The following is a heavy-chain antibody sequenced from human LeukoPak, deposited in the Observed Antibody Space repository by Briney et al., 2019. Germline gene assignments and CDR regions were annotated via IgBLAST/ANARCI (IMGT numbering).Heavy chain of an antibody. V-gene: IGHV1-69*02. CDR1: GGTFSSYT. J-gene: IGHJ4*02. Sequence: EASVKVSCKASGGTFSSYTISWVRQAPGQGLEWMGRTIPILGIANYAQKFQGRVTITADRSTSTAYMELSSLRSEDTAVYYCAQMGARGVDYWGQGTLVTVSS. CDR2: TIPILGIA. CDR3: AQMGARGVDY. D-gene: IGHD1-26*01.